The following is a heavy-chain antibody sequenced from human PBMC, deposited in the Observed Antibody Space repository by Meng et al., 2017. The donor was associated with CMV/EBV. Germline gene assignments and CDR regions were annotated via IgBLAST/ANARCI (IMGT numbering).Heavy chain of an antibody. CDR2: IIPIFGTA. J-gene: IGHJ5*02. D-gene: IGHD3-3*01. CDR1: GGTFSSYA. CDR3: ARGGDFWSGNWFDP. Sequence: SVKVSCKASGGTFSSYAISWVRQAPGQGLEWMGGIIPIFGTANYAQKFQGRVTITTDESTSTAYMELSSLRSEDTAVYYRARGGDFWSGNWFDPWGQGTLVTVSS. V-gene: IGHV1-69*05.